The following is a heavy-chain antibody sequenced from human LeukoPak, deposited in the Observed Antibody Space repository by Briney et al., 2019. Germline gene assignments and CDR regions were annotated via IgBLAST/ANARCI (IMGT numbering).Heavy chain of an antibody. D-gene: IGHD3-9*01. CDR1: GFTFSNYA. CDR3: AKDQDSYYDILTGYSTLGAFDI. Sequence: GGSLRLSCAASGFTFSNYAMSWVRQAAGKGLEWVSAISGIGGSTYYADSVKGRFTISRDNSRNTLYLQMNSLRAEDTAVYYCAKDQDSYYDILTGYSTLGAFDIWGQGTMVTVSS. V-gene: IGHV3-23*01. CDR2: ISGIGGST. J-gene: IGHJ3*02.